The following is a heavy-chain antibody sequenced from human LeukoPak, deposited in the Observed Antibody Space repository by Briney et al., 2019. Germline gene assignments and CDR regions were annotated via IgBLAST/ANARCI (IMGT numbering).Heavy chain of an antibody. CDR2: ISAYNGNT. J-gene: IGHJ5*02. CDR3: ARDSPYYYGSGSYQENWFDP. D-gene: IGHD3-10*01. CDR1: GYTFTSYG. Sequence: GASVKVSCKASGYTFTSYGISWVRQAPGQGLEWMGWISAYNGNTNYAQKLQGRVTMTTDTSTSTAYMELRSLRSDDTAVYYCARDSPYYYGSGSYQENWFDPWGQGTLVTVSS. V-gene: IGHV1-18*01.